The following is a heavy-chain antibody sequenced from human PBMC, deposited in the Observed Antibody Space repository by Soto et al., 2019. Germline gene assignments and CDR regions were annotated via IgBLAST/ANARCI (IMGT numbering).Heavy chain of an antibody. CDR1: GGPFSRYP. CDR3: TRDCVGITVADPIYYYAMDV. Sequence: SVKVSCKASGGPFSRYPISWVRQAPGQGLEWMGGIIPIFDTVNYAQKFQGRVTITADKSTSTAYMELNSLRSEDTAMYYCTRDCVGITVADPIYYYAMDVWGQGTTVTVSS. V-gene: IGHV1-69*06. J-gene: IGHJ6*02. CDR2: IIPIFDTV. D-gene: IGHD6-19*01.